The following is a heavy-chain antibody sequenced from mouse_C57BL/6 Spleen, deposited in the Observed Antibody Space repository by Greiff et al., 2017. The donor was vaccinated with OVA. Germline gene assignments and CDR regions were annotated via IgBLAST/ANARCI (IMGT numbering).Heavy chain of an antibody. D-gene: IGHD2-4*01. V-gene: IGHV1-53*01. Sequence: QVQLQQPGTELVKPGASVKLSCKASGYTFTSYWMHWVRQRPGQGLEWIGNINPSNGVTNYNEKFKSKATLTVDKSSSTAYMQLSSLTSEDSAVYYCALPTDYDVMFAYWGQGTLVTVSA. J-gene: IGHJ3*01. CDR2: INPSNGVT. CDR3: ALPTDYDVMFAY. CDR1: GYTFTSYW.